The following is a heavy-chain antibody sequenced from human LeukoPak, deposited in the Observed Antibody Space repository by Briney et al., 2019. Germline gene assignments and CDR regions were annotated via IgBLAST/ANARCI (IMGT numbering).Heavy chain of an antibody. J-gene: IGHJ4*02. CDR3: AKIAGGHCSGGSCEVDY. CDR1: GVTFSSYA. V-gene: IGHV3-23*01. CDR2: ISGSGGNT. D-gene: IGHD2-15*01. Sequence: GGSLRLSCAASGVTFSSYAMSWVRQAPGKGLEWVSVISGSGGNTDYADSVKGRFTISRDNSKNTVYLQMNYLRVEDTAVYYCAKIAGGHCSGGSCEVDYWGQGTLVTVSS.